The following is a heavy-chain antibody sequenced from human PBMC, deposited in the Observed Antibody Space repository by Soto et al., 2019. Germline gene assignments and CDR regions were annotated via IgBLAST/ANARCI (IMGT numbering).Heavy chain of an antibody. J-gene: IGHJ4*02. CDR3: AKDSGYYDSSGYLPFGY. V-gene: IGHV3-23*01. Sequence: GGSLRLSXAASGFTFSSYAMSWVRQAPGKGLEWVSAISGSGGSTYYADSVKGRFTISRDNSKNTLYLQMNSLRAEDTAVYYCAKDSGYYDSSGYLPFGYWGQGTLVTVSS. CDR2: ISGSGGST. CDR1: GFTFSSYA. D-gene: IGHD3-22*01.